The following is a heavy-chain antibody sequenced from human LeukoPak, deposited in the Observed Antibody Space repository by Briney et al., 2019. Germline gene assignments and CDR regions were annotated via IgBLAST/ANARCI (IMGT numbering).Heavy chain of an antibody. CDR2: INPNSGGT. J-gene: IGHJ5*02. D-gene: IGHD3-3*01. Sequence: ASVKVSCKASGYTFTGYYMHWVRQAPGQGLEWMGWINPNSGGTNYAQKVQGRVTMTRDTSISTAYMELSRLRSDDTAVYYCARDRYDFWSGYPSWFDPWGQGTLVTVSS. CDR1: GYTFTGYY. V-gene: IGHV1-2*02. CDR3: ARDRYDFWSGYPSWFDP.